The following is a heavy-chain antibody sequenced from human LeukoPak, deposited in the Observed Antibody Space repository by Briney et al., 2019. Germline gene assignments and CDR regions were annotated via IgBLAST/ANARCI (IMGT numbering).Heavy chain of an antibody. V-gene: IGHV3-48*03. Sequence: GGSLTLSCAASGFTFSSYEMNWVRQAPGKGLEWVSYISSSGSTIYYADSVKGRFTISRDNAKNSLYLQMNSLRAEDTAVYYCARGSGIAAAGEENFDYWGQGTLVTVSS. CDR3: ARGSGIAAAGEENFDY. J-gene: IGHJ4*02. CDR1: GFTFSSYE. D-gene: IGHD6-13*01. CDR2: ISSSGSTI.